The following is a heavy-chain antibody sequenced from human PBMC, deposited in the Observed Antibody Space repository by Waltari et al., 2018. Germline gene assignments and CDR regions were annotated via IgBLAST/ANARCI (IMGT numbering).Heavy chain of an antibody. CDR3: ASALREFCSSTSCSNYFDY. CDR1: GGSISSGGYS. J-gene: IGHJ4*02. CDR2: LYHSGGT. Sequence: QLQLQESGSGLVKPSQTLSLTCAVSGGSISSGGYSWSWIRQPPGKGLEWIGYLYHSGGTYYNPALKRRFTISVDRSKNQFSLKLSSVTAADTAVYYWASALREFCSSTSCSNYFDYWGQGTLVTVSS. D-gene: IGHD2-2*01. V-gene: IGHV4-30-2*01.